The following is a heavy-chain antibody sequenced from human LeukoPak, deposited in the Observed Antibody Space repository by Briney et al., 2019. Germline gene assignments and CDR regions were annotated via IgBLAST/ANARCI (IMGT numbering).Heavy chain of an antibody. CDR2: ISDSGDST. J-gene: IGHJ4*02. V-gene: IGHV3-23*01. CDR1: GFTFRNYA. D-gene: IGHD1-26*01. CDR3: ARLYSGSSSWYDY. Sequence: GGSLRLSCAASGFTFRNYAMSWVRQAPGKGLEWVSIISDSGDSTYYADSVKGRFTISRDTSMNTLYPRMNSLRADDTAIYYCARLYSGSSSWYDYWGQGTLVTVSS.